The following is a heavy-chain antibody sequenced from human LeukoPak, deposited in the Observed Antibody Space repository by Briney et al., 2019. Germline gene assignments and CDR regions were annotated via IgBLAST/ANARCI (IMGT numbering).Heavy chain of an antibody. V-gene: IGHV4-34*01. CDR3: ARAPAGHCTNGVCGSDY. CDR2: INHSGST. J-gene: IGHJ4*02. D-gene: IGHD2-8*01. CDR1: GGSFSGYY. Sequence: SETLSLTCAVYGGSFSGYYWSWIRQPPGKGLEWMGEINHSGSTNYNPSLKSRVTISVDTSKNQFSLKLSSVTAADTAVYYCARAPAGHCTNGVCGSDYWGQGTLVTVSS.